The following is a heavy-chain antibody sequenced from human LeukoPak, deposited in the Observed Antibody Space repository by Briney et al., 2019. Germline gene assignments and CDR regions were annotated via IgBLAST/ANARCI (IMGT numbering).Heavy chain of an antibody. CDR1: GFTFSSYA. CDR2: ISYDGSNK. Sequence: GGSLRLSCAASGFTFSSYAMHWVRQAPGKGLEWVAGISYDGSNKYYADYVKGRFTISRDNSKNTLYLQMDSLRAEDTAVYYCARGSGRYWYFDLWGRGTLVTVSS. J-gene: IGHJ2*01. D-gene: IGHD6-19*01. V-gene: IGHV3-30-3*01. CDR3: ARGSGRYWYFDL.